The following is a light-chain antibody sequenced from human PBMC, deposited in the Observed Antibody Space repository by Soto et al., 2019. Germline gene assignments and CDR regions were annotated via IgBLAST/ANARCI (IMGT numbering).Light chain of an antibody. J-gene: IGKJ5*01. CDR1: QSLSSNF. CDR3: QLYGISPH. CDR2: DSS. Sequence: EIVLTQSPATLSLSPGERATLSCRASQSLSSNFLAWYQQKPGQPPRLLIYDSSTRATGFPDRFSGSGSGTDFTLTINRLEPEDFAVYYCQLYGISPHFGQGTRLQIK. V-gene: IGKV3-20*01.